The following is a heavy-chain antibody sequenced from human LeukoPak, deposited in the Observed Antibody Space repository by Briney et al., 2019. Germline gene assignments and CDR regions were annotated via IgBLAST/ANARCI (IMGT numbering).Heavy chain of an antibody. J-gene: IGHJ4*02. CDR2: INPSGGST. Sequence: GASVKVPCKASGYTFTSYYMHWVRQAPGQGLEWMGIINPSGGSTSYAQKFQGRVTMTRDMSTSTVYMELSSLRSEDTAVYYCARNALEQQLVSHFDYWGQGTLVTVSS. CDR3: ARNALEQQLVSHFDY. CDR1: GYTFTSYY. D-gene: IGHD6-13*01. V-gene: IGHV1-46*01.